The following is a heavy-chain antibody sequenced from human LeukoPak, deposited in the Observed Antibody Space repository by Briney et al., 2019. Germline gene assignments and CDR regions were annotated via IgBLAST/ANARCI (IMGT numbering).Heavy chain of an antibody. CDR1: GDSISSYY. CDR3: ARLKGYSSGWYPSYYFDY. V-gene: IGHV4-59*08. Sequence: PSETLSLTCTVSGDSISSYYWSWIRQPPGKGLEWIGYIYYSGSTNYNPSLKSRVTISVDTSKNQFSLKLSSVTAADTAVYYCARLKGYSSGWYPSYYFDYWGQGTLVTVSS. D-gene: IGHD6-19*01. J-gene: IGHJ4*02. CDR2: IYYSGST.